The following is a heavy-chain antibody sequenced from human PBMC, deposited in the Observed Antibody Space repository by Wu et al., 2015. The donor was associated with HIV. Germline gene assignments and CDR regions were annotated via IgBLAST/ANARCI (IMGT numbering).Heavy chain of an antibody. D-gene: IGHD4-17*01. J-gene: IGHJ4*02. CDR2: IIPIFGTA. V-gene: IGHV1-69*05. CDR3: ARQYGDYQYYFDY. Sequence: QVQLVQSGTDVKKPGSSVKVSCKASGGTFSSYAISWVRQAPGQGLEWMGGIIPIFGTANYAQKFQGRVTITTDESTSTAYMELSSLRSEDTAVYYCARQYGDYQYYFDYWGQGTLVTVSS. CDR1: GGTFSSYA.